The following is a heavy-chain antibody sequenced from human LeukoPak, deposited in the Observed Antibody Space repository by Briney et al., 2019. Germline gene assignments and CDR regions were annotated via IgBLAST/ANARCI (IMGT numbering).Heavy chain of an antibody. CDR3: ARLYCSGGSCYPLGLYYFDY. V-gene: IGHV3-23*01. CDR2: ISGSGGST. CDR1: GFTFSSYA. D-gene: IGHD2-15*01. Sequence: GGSLRLSCAASGFTFSSYAMSWVRQAPGKGLEWVSAISGSGGSTYYAGSVKGRFSVSRDNAKNSLYLQMNSLRAEDTAIYYCARLYCSGGSCYPLGLYYFDYWGQGTLVTVSS. J-gene: IGHJ4*02.